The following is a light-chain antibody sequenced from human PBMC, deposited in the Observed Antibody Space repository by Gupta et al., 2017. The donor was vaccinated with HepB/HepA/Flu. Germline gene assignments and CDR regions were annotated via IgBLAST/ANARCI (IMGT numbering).Light chain of an antibody. Sequence: DIQMTQSPSTLSASVGDRVTITCRASHSISNWLAWYQQKPGKAPMLLIYKASSLESGVPSRFSGSGSGTEFTLTISSLQPDDFATYYCQQDNSYSITFGQGTRLEIK. J-gene: IGKJ5*01. CDR3: QQDNSYSIT. CDR2: KAS. CDR1: HSISNW. V-gene: IGKV1-5*03.